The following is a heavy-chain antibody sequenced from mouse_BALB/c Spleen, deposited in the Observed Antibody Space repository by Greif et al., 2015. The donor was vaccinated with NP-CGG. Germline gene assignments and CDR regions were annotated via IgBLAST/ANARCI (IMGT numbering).Heavy chain of an antibody. CDR3: ARLEYGTYVNFDY. Sequence: QVQLQQSGAELMKPGASVKISCKATGYTFSSYWIEWVKQRPGHGLEWIGEILPGSGSTNYNEKFKGKATFTADTSSNPAYMQLSRLTSEACAVYFCARLEYGTYVNFDYWGPGTTLTVSS. CDR1: GYTFSSYW. V-gene: IGHV1-9*01. D-gene: IGHD2-10*02. J-gene: IGHJ2*01. CDR2: ILPGSGST.